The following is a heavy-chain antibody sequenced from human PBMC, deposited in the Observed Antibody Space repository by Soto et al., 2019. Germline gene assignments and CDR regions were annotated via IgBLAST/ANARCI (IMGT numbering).Heavy chain of an antibody. V-gene: IGHV4-31*03. CDR1: GGSISSGGYY. Sequence: PSETLSLTCTVSGGSISSGGYYWSWIRQHPGKGLEWIGYIYYSGSTYYNPSLKSRVTISVDTSKNQFSLKLSSVTAADTAVYYCATIAVAEDIVFDYWGRGTLVTVSS. D-gene: IGHD6-19*01. CDR2: IYYSGST. CDR3: ATIAVAEDIVFDY. J-gene: IGHJ4*02.